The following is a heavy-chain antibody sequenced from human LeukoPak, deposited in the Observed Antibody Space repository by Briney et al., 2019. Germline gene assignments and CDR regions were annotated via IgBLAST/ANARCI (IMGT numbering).Heavy chain of an antibody. CDR2: IIPIFGTA. CDR1: GGTFSSYA. CDR3: GHVVTVAGGMDV. J-gene: IGHJ6*04. V-gene: IGHV1-69*06. D-gene: IGHD2-15*01. Sequence: GASVKVSCKASGGTFSSYAISRVRQAPGQGLEWMGGIIPIFGTANYAQKFQGRVTITADKSTSTAYMELSSLRSEDTAVYYCGHVVTVAGGMDVWGKGTTVTVSS.